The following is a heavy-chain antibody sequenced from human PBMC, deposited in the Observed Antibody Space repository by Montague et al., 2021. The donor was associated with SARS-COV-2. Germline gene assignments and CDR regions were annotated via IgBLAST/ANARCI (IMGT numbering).Heavy chain of an antibody. D-gene: IGHD3-10*01. V-gene: IGHV3-74*01. CDR2: IRPDGTST. Sequence: SLRLSCAASGFTFRSYWMHWVRQVAGRGLVWVSRIRPDGTSTHYAASVKGRFIISRDNAKNTLSLEMTNLRVDDTAIYFCVRPLWFGDSDYYFESWGQGTLVSVSS. J-gene: IGHJ4*02. CDR3: VRPLWFGDSDYYFES. CDR1: GFTFRSYW.